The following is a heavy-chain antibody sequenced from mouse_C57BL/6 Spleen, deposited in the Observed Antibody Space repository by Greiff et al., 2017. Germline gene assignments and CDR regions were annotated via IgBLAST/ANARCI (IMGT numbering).Heavy chain of an antibody. Sequence: VQLQQPGAELVRPGSSVKLSCKASGYTFTSYWMHWVKQRPIQGLEWIGNIDPSDSETHYTQKFKDKATFTVDKASSTAYLQLSSLTSEDSAVYYGARLVTTGDDWGKGTTLTVSS. CDR1: GYTFTSYW. CDR2: IDPSDSET. V-gene: IGHV1-52*01. CDR3: ARLVTTGDD. D-gene: IGHD2-3*01. J-gene: IGHJ2*01.